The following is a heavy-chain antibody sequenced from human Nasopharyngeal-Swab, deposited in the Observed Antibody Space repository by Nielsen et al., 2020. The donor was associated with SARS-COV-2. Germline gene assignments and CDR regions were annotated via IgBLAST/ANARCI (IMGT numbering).Heavy chain of an antibody. CDR2: AYPGDADT. CDR1: GYTFSNIW. CDR3: ARAPSGISLPYYFDY. V-gene: IGHV5-51*01. J-gene: IGHJ4*02. Sequence: GGSLRPSWEGSGYTFSNIWIGGVRQMPDKGLEWVGKAYPGDADTQYSPSFRGQVTISADTSIDTAYLQWSSLEASDTAIYYCARAPSGISLPYYFDYWGRGTLVTVSS. D-gene: IGHD1-14*01.